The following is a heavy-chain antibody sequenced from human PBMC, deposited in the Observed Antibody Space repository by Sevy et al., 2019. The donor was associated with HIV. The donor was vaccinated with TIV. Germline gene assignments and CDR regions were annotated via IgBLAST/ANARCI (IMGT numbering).Heavy chain of an antibody. V-gene: IGHV4-4*07. J-gene: IGHJ4*02. CDR1: GGSISTYY. D-gene: IGHD5-18*01. Sequence: SETLSRTCTVSGGSISTYYWSWIRQPAGKGLDWIGRIYGSGSTSYNPSLKSRVTMSVDTSKNQFSLKLTSVTAADTAVYYCAREDADTSTLFDSWGQGTLVTVSS. CDR2: IYGSGST. CDR3: AREDADTSTLFDS.